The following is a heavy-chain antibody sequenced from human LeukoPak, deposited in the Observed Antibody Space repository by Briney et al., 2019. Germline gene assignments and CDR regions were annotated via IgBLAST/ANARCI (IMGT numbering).Heavy chain of an antibody. CDR3: ARDNLGYYGSGSYYTLDY. D-gene: IGHD3-10*01. J-gene: IGHJ4*02. CDR1: GGSFSGYY. CDR2: INHSGST. Sequence: SETLSLTCAVYGGSFSGYYWSWIRQPPGKGLEWIGEINHSGSTNYNPSLKSRVTISVDTSKNQFSLKLSSVTAADTAVYYCARDNLGYYGSGSYYTLDYWGQGTLVTVSS. V-gene: IGHV4-34*01.